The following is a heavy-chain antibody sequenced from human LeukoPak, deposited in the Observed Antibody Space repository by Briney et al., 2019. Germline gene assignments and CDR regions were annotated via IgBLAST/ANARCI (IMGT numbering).Heavy chain of an antibody. V-gene: IGHV3-74*01. CDR3: ARAPSEIGGYYPEYFRH. CDR2: IKSDGST. J-gene: IGHJ1*01. CDR1: GFTFSSYW. Sequence: GGSLRPSCAASGFTFSSYWMHWVRQAPGKGLVWVSRIKSDGSTSYADSVKGRFTISRDNAKNTVSLQMTSLRAEDTGVYYCARAPSEIGGYYPEYFRHWGQGTLVSVSS. D-gene: IGHD3-22*01.